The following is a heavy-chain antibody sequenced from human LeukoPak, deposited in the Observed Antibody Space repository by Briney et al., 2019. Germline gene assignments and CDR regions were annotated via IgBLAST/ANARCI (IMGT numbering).Heavy chain of an antibody. Sequence: GGSLRLPCAASGFTFSSYEMNWVRQAPGKGLEWVSYISSSGSTIYYADSVKGRFTISRDNAKNSLSLQMNSLRAEDTAVYYCARAWGGYSYGHPYYFDSWGQGTLVTVSS. J-gene: IGHJ4*02. CDR3: ARAWGGYSYGHPYYFDS. D-gene: IGHD5-18*01. CDR1: GFTFSSYE. CDR2: ISSSGSTI. V-gene: IGHV3-48*03.